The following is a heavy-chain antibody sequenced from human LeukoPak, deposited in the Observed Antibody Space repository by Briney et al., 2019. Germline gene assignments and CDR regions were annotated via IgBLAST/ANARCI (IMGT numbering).Heavy chain of an antibody. J-gene: IGHJ5*02. Sequence: GGSLGLSCAASGFTFSDHYMSWIRQAPGKGLEWVSYISGSSTTIYYADSVRGRFTISRDNGKNSLYLQMNSLRVEDTAIYYCAREGITIFGVANSNWFDPWGQGTLVTVSS. D-gene: IGHD3-3*01. V-gene: IGHV3-11*01. CDR2: ISGSSTTI. CDR3: AREGITIFGVANSNWFDP. CDR1: GFTFSDHY.